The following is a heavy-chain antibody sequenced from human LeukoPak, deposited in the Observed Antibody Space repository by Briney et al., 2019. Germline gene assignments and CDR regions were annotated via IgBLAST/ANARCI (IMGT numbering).Heavy chain of an antibody. CDR3: ARDRGGYTYGFNY. CDR2: ISSSSSYI. CDR1: GFTFSSFS. J-gene: IGHJ4*02. Sequence: GGSLRLSCAASGFTFSSFSMNWVRQAPGKGLEWVSSISSSSSYIHYADSVKGRFTISRDNAKNSLYLQMNSLRAEDTAVYYCARDRGGYTYGFNYWGQGTLVTVSS. V-gene: IGHV3-21*01. D-gene: IGHD5-18*01.